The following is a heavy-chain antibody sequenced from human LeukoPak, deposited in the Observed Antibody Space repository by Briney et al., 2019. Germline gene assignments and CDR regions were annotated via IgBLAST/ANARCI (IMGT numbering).Heavy chain of an antibody. J-gene: IGHJ4*02. V-gene: IGHV3-23*01. Sequence: QPGGSLRLSCAASGFTFSSYAMSWVRQAPGKGLEWVSAISGSGGSTYYADSVKGRFTISRDNAKNSLYLQMNSLRAEDTAVYYCARGYYSSSRFDSWGQGTLVTVSS. CDR1: GFTFSSYA. D-gene: IGHD6-13*01. CDR3: ARGYYSSSRFDS. CDR2: ISGSGGST.